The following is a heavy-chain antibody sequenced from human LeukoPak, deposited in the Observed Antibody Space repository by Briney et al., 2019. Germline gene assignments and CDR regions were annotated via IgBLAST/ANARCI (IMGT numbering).Heavy chain of an antibody. CDR1: GFTFGKYW. CDR3: ARDQYDTWSRRGNFDS. D-gene: IGHD3-3*01. V-gene: IGHV3-7*03. J-gene: IGHJ4*02. CDR2: IKLDGSEK. Sequence: GGSLRLSCVASGFTFGKYWMSWVRQAPGKGLEWVANIKLDGSEKNYVDSVKGRFTISRDNTKNSLYLQMNSLRVEDTAVFYCARDQYDTWSRRGNFDSWGQGTLVIVSS.